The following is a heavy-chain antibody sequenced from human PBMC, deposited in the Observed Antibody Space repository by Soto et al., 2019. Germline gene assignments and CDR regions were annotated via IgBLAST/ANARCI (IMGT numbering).Heavy chain of an antibody. V-gene: IGHV3-9*01. CDR1: GFTFDDYA. Sequence: PGGSLRLSCAASGFTFDDYAMHWVRQAPGKGLEWVSGISWNSGSIGYADSVKGRFTISRDNAKNSLYLQMNSLRAEDTALYYCANGRKVPAAMTGYYYYYGMDVWGQGTTVTVS. CDR2: ISWNSGSI. CDR3: ANGRKVPAAMTGYYYYYGMDV. D-gene: IGHD2-2*01. J-gene: IGHJ6*02.